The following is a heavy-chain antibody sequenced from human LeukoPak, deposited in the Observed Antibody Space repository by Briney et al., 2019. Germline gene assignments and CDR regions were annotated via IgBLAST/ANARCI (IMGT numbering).Heavy chain of an antibody. D-gene: IGHD6-13*01. V-gene: IGHV4-59*01. CDR3: ARVTGYMTEDYFDY. Sequence: SETLSLTCVVSGGSINSYYWSWIRQPPGKGVEWIGYIYYSGSTNYNPSLKSRVTISVDTSKNQFSLRLSSVTAADTAVYYCARVTGYMTEDYFDYWGQGTLITVSS. CDR1: GGSINSYY. CDR2: IYYSGST. J-gene: IGHJ4*02.